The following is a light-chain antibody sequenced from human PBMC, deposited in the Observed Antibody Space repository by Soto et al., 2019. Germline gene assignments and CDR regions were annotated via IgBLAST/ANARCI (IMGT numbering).Light chain of an antibody. CDR3: RAFAGSSTFVV. CDR1: SSDVGSYNL. J-gene: IGLJ2*01. Sequence: QSALTQPASVSGSPGQSITISCTGTSSDVGSYNLVSWYQQHPGKAPKLMIYEDSTRTSGVSNRFSGSKSGNTASLTISGLQAEDEADYYCRAFAGSSTFVVFGGGTKVTVL. V-gene: IGLV2-23*02. CDR2: EDS.